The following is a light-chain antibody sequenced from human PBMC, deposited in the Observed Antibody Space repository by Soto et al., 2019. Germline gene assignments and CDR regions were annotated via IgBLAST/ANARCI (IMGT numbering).Light chain of an antibody. J-gene: IGKJ1*01. CDR1: QSISKW. Sequence: DIQMTQSPSTLSASVGDRVTMTCRASQSISKWLAWYQQKPGTAPKLLIYGASSLASGVPSRFSGSGSGTEFTLTISSLQPDDFATYYCQQHNGYSERMFGQGTKVDIK. CDR3: QQHNGYSERM. V-gene: IGKV1-5*01. CDR2: GAS.